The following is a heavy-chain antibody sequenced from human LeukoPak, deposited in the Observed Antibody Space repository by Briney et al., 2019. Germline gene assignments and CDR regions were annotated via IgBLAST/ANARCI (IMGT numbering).Heavy chain of an antibody. CDR2: ISGSGGST. V-gene: IGHV3-23*01. CDR3: AKVPLFVPTPDSSIDY. D-gene: IGHD3-3*01. Sequence: GGSLRLSCAASGFTFSSYAMSWVRQAPGKGLEWVSAISGSGGSTYYAGSVKGRFTISRDNSKNTLYLQMNSLRAEDTAVYYFAKVPLFVPTPDSSIDYWGQGTLVTVSS. CDR1: GFTFSSYA. J-gene: IGHJ4*02.